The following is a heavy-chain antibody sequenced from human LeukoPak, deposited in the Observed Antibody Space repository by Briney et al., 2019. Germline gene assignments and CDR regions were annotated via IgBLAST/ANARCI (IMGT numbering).Heavy chain of an antibody. D-gene: IGHD3-10*01. V-gene: IGHV5-51*01. CDR2: IYPGDSDT. J-gene: IGHJ4*02. CDR1: GYRFPSYW. CDR3: ARHLYGSGSYLGY. Sequence: GESLKISCKASGYRFPSYWITWVRQMPGKGLEWMGIIYPGDSDTRYSPSFQGQVTISAVKSISTAYLQWSSLKASDTAMYYCARHLYGSGSYLGYWGQGTLVTVSS.